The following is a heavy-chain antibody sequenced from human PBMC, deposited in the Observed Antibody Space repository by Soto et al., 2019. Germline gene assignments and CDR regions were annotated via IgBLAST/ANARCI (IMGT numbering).Heavy chain of an antibody. CDR1: GFSFNNAW. J-gene: IGHJ4*02. Sequence: GGSLRLPCAASGFSFNNAWMSWVRQAPGKGLEWVGVIKSKTDGGTTDYAAPVKGRFILSRDDSKDTLYLQMNSLKTEDTAVYYRYPDQRGPFWSPSADYWGQGAQVTVSS. CDR3: YPDQRGPFWSPSADY. CDR2: IKSKTDGGTT. D-gene: IGHD3-3*01. V-gene: IGHV3-15*01.